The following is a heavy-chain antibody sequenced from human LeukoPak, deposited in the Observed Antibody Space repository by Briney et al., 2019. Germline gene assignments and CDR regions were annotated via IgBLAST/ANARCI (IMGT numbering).Heavy chain of an antibody. D-gene: IGHD3-22*01. V-gene: IGHV4-61*01. CDR3: ARGYYYDSSGRDSFDI. Sequence: SETLSLTCTVSGGSVSSGTYYWSWIRQPPGEGLEWIGYIYYSGSTNYNPSLKSRVTISVDTSKNQFSLKLSSVTAADTAVYYCARGYYYDSSGRDSFDIWGQGTMVTVSS. CDR1: GGSVSSGTYY. CDR2: IYYSGST. J-gene: IGHJ3*02.